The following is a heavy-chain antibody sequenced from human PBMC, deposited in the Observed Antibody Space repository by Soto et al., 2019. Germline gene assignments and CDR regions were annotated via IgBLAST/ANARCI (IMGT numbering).Heavy chain of an antibody. D-gene: IGHD5-12*01. CDR1: GGSVISSSYY. CDR2: ISATGRG. CDR3: ARAHSGYDPLGMDV. V-gene: IGHV4-61*01. J-gene: IGHJ6*02. Sequence: QVQLQESGPGLVKPSETLSLTCTVSGGSVISSSYYWSWIRQPPGKGLEWVGCISATGRGDYNPSLKSRVTISVHTSKRQFSLRLNSVTAADTAVYYCARAHSGYDPLGMDVWGQGTTVTVSS.